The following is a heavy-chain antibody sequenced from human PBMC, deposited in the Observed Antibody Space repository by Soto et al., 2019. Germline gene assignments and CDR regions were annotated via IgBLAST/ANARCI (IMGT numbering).Heavy chain of an antibody. CDR1: GGSISSGGYS. CDR2: IYHSGST. Sequence: SETLSLTCAVSGGSISSGGYSWSWIRQPPGKGLEWIGYIYHSGSTYYNPSLKSRVTISVDRSKNQFSLKLSSVTAADTAVYYCARDYYDSSGSQSWSPAFDYWGQGTLVTVSS. J-gene: IGHJ4*02. V-gene: IGHV4-30-2*01. D-gene: IGHD3-22*01. CDR3: ARDYYDSSGSQSWSPAFDY.